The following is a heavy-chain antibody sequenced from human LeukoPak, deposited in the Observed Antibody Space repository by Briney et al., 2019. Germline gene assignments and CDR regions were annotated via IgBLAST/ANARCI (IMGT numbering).Heavy chain of an antibody. CDR1: GFTFSSYS. CDR3: ARDLSHADYYYYYYGMDV. J-gene: IGHJ6*02. D-gene: IGHD2/OR15-2a*01. V-gene: IGHV3-48*04. Sequence: GGSLRLSCAASGFTFSSYSMNWVRQAPGKGLEWVSYISSSSSTIYYADSVKGRFTISRDNAKNSLYLQMNSLRAEDTAVYYCARDLSHADYYYYYYGMDVWGQGTTVTVSS. CDR2: ISSSSSTI.